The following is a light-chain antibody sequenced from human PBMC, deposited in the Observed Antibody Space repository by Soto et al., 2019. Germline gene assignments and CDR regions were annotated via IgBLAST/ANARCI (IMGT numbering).Light chain of an antibody. V-gene: IGLV1-40*01. Sequence: SVLTQPPSVSGAPGQRVTISCAGSSSNIGAPYHVHWYQQIPGRAPKLLIYGNTNRPSGVPDRFSASKSGTSACLTITGLQPDDDADYYCHSYDTSLSCSVFGTGTKVTVL. CDR1: SSNIGAPYH. J-gene: IGLJ1*01. CDR2: GNT. CDR3: HSYDTSLSCSV.